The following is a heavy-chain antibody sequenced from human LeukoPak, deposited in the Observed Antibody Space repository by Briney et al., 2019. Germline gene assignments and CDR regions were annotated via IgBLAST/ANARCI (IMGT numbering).Heavy chain of an antibody. V-gene: IGHV3-48*03. CDR1: GFTFSSYE. Sequence: GGSLRLSCAASGFTFSSYEMNWVRQAPGKGLEWVSYINSSGSTIYYADSVKGRFTISRDNAKNSLYLQMNSLRAEDTAVYYCARLLRYCSSTSCPGYYFDYWGQGTLVTVSS. D-gene: IGHD2-2*01. CDR2: INSSGSTI. CDR3: ARLLRYCSSTSCPGYYFDY. J-gene: IGHJ4*02.